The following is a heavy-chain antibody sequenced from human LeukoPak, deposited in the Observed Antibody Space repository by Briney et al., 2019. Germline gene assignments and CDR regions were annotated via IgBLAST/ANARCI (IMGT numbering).Heavy chain of an antibody. Sequence: SETLSLTCAVSGGSISSSNWWSWVRQPPGKGLEWIGEIYHSGSTNYNPSLKSRVTISVDKSKNQFSLKLSSVTAADTAVYYCARGRSRQWLVRWGYYFDYWGQGTLVTVSS. D-gene: IGHD6-19*01. CDR3: ARGRSRQWLVRWGYYFDY. CDR2: IYHSGST. V-gene: IGHV4-4*02. J-gene: IGHJ4*02. CDR1: GGSISSSNW.